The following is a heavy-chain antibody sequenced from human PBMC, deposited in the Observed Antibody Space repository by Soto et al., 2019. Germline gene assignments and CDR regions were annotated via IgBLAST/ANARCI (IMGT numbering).Heavy chain of an antibody. CDR3: AAGYCSGGISYSGYYSDMDV. CDR1: GFTLINSA. D-gene: IGHD2-15*01. Sequence: SVKVSCKASGFTLINSAVQWVRQARGQRLEWIGWIVVGSGNTNYAQRFQESVTITRDMSTNTAYRELSSLRSEDTAVYYCAAGYCSGGISYSGYYSDMDVWGQGTTVTVSS. V-gene: IGHV1-58*01. CDR2: IVVGSGNT. J-gene: IGHJ6*02.